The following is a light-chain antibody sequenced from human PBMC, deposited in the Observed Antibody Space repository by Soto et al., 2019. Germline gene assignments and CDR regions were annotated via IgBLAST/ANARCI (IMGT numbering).Light chain of an antibody. V-gene: IGKV3-20*01. Sequence: EIVLTQSPGTLSLSPGERATLSCRASQSVSSRYLAWYQQKPGQAPSLLIYGASSRATGIPDRFSGGGSGTDFTLTISRLEPEDFAVYYCQQYCSSPPYTFGQGTKLEIK. J-gene: IGKJ2*01. CDR1: QSVSSRY. CDR2: GAS. CDR3: QQYCSSPPYT.